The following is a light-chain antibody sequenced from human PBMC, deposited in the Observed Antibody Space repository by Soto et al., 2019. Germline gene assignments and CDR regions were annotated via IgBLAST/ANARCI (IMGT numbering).Light chain of an antibody. CDR2: AAS. V-gene: IGKV1-39*01. Sequence: DIQMTQSPSSLSSSVGDRVTITCRASQSISRYLNWDQQKPGKAPKLLIYAASRLQSAVPSRFSDSESGPDYTLTFSSLQPEDFATYYCQRSYSTPRTFGQGTKVEIK. CDR1: QSISRY. CDR3: QRSYSTPRT. J-gene: IGKJ1*01.